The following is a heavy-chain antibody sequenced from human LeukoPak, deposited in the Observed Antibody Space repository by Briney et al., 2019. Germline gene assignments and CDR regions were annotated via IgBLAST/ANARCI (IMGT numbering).Heavy chain of an antibody. Sequence: GVSLRLSCAASGFTVSSNYMSWVRQAPGKGLEWVSVIYSGGSTYYADSVKGRFTISRDNSKNTLYLQMNSLRAEDTAVYYCARSRSWYGLNYFDYWGQGTLVTVSS. V-gene: IGHV3-53*01. CDR1: GFTVSSNY. D-gene: IGHD6-13*01. J-gene: IGHJ4*02. CDR3: ARSRSWYGLNYFDY. CDR2: IYSGGST.